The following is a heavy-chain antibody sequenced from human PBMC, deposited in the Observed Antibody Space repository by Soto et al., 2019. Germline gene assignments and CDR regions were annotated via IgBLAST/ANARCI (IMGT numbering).Heavy chain of an antibody. V-gene: IGHV4-59*01. CDR2: IYYSGST. CDR1: GGSISSYY. J-gene: IGHJ5*02. CDR3: ARESVFWSGHGYSNWFDP. Sequence: PSETLSLTCTVSGGSISSYYWSWIRQPPGKGLEWIGYIYYSGSTNYNPSLKSRVTISVDTSKNQFSLKLSSVTAADTAVYYCARESVFWSGHGYSNWFDPWGQGTLVTVSS. D-gene: IGHD3-3*01.